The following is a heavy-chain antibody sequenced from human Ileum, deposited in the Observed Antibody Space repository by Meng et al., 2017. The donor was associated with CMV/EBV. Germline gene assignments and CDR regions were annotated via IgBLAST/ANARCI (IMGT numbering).Heavy chain of an antibody. V-gene: IGHV4-39*07. D-gene: IGHD5-24*01. CDR1: GGSISSSTYY. CDR3: ARMDGTNYFGY. Sequence: CTVSGGSISSSTYYWGWIRQHPGKELEWIGSIYYSRSTYYDPSLKSRVTISIDTSPNQFSLQLPSVTAPHTAVYYCARMDGTNYFGYWGPSTLVTVSS. CDR2: IYYSRST. J-gene: IGHJ4*02.